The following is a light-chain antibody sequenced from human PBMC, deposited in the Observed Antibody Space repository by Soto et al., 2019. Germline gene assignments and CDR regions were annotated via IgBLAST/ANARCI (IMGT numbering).Light chain of an antibody. Sequence: QSALTQPASVSGSPGQSITISCTGTRLDVGGYNYVSWYQQQPGKAPKLIIYEVTNRPSGVSDLFSGSKSDNTASLTISGLQTEDEADYYCCSYVSSKTYLFGTGTKVTVL. CDR1: RLDVGGYNY. CDR2: EVT. J-gene: IGLJ1*01. V-gene: IGLV2-14*03. CDR3: CSYVSSKTYL.